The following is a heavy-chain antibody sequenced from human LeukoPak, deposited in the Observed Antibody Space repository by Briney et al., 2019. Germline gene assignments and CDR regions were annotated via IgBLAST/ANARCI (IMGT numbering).Heavy chain of an antibody. Sequence: GRSLRLSCAASGFTFSFSGMYWVRQAPGKGLEGVAFISDDGSRKYYADSVKGRFTMSRDNSKNTLFLQMNSLRTEDTAVYYCAKDRSTTWSFDYWGQGTLVTVSS. V-gene: IGHV3-30*18. CDR3: AKDRSTTWSFDY. CDR1: GFTFSFSG. CDR2: ISDDGSRK. J-gene: IGHJ4*02. D-gene: IGHD6-13*01.